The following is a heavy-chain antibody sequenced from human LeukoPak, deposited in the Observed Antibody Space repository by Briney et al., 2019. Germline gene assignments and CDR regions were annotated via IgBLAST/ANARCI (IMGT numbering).Heavy chain of an antibody. CDR1: GYTFTSYY. J-gene: IGHJ4*02. CDR2: FDSEDGET. V-gene: IGHV1-24*01. D-gene: IGHD6-19*01. CDR3: ATLAVAEVFVY. Sequence: ASVKVSCKASGYTFTSYYMHWVRQAPGKGLEWMGGFDSEDGETIYAQKFQGRVTMTEDTSTDTAYMELSSLRSEDTAVYYCATLAVAEVFVYWGQGTLVTVSS.